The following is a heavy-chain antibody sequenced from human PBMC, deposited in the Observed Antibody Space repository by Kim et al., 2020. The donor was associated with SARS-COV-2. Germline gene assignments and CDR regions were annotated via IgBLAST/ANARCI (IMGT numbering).Heavy chain of an antibody. Sequence: GGSLRLSCAASGFTFSSCGMHRVRQAPGKGLEWVAVISYDGSNKYYADSVKGRFTISRDNSKHTLYLQMNTLRAEDTAVYYCAIAHDYDFWSGYLSRDY. V-gene: IGHV3-30*03. J-gene: IGHJ4*01. CDR3: AIAHDYDFWSGYLSRDY. CDR2: ISYDGSNK. CDR1: GFTFSSCG. D-gene: IGHD3-3*01.